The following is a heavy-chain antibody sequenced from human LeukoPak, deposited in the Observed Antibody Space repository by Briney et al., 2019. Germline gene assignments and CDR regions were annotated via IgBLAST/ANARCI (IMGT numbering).Heavy chain of an antibody. D-gene: IGHD3-3*01. CDR2: FDPEDGET. CDR1: GYTLTELS. Sequence: ASVKVSCKVSGYTLTELSMHWVRQAPGKGLEWMGGFDPEDGETIYAQKFQGRVTMTEDTSTDTAYMELSSLRSEDTAVYYCATLNLKTIFGVVIPGENAFDIWGQGTMVTVSS. V-gene: IGHV1-24*01. CDR3: ATLNLKTIFGVVIPGENAFDI. J-gene: IGHJ3*02.